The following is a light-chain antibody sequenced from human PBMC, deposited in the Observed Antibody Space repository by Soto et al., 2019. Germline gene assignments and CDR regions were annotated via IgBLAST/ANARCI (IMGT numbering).Light chain of an antibody. CDR3: QQYNNWPRT. CDR2: GAS. CDR1: QSVSSN. J-gene: IGKJ1*01. V-gene: IGKV3-15*01. Sequence: EIVMTQSPATLSVSPGERATLSCRASQSVSSNLAWYQQKPGQAPSLLIYGASTRATGIPARFSGSGSGTDFTLTIISLQSEDFAVYYCQQYNNWPRTVGQGTKVEIK.